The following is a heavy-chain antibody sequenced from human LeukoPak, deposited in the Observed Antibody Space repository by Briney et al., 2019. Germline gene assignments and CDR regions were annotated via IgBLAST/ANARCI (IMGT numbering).Heavy chain of an antibody. CDR1: GYTFTSYG. V-gene: IGHV1-18*01. D-gene: IGHD3-10*01. Sequence: ASVKVSCKASGYTFTSYGISWVRQAPGQGLEWMGWISAYNGNTNYAQKLRGRVTMTTDTSTSTAYMELRSLRSDDTAVYYCARVRDSFQYYYGSGSYPEIWGQGTLVTVSS. CDR2: ISAYNGNT. CDR3: ARVRDSFQYYYGSGSYPEI. J-gene: IGHJ4*02.